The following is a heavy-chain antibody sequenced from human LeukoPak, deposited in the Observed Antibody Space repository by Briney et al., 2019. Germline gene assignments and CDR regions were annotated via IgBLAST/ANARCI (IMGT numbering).Heavy chain of an antibody. J-gene: IGHJ5*02. V-gene: IGHV3-7*01. Sequence: PGGSLRLSCAASGFTFSSYWMSWVRQAPGNVLEWVANIKQDGSEKYYVDSVKGRFTISRDNAKNSLYLQMNRLRAEDTGVYYCAEMNYDFWSGHNWFDPWGQGTLVTVSS. CDR1: GFTFSSYW. CDR3: AEMNYDFWSGHNWFDP. D-gene: IGHD3-3*01. CDR2: IKQDGSEK.